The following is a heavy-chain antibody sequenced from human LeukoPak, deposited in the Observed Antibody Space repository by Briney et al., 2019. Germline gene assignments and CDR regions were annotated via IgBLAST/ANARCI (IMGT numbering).Heavy chain of an antibody. J-gene: IGHJ5*02. CDR1: DAFISSNY. D-gene: IGHD1-7*01. Sequence: SDPLSLSCTVSDAFISSNYGTGIRLPGGRGLEWIGRFSASGPTRYNPSLESRVTMSVDTSKNQFSLNLSSVTAADTGVYFCATGLAGNYDFNCFDPWGQVTLVTVSS. V-gene: IGHV4-4*07. CDR2: FSASGPT. CDR3: ATGLAGNYDFNCFDP.